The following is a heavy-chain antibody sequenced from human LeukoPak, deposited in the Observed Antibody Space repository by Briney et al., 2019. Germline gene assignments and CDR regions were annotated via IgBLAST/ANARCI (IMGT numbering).Heavy chain of an antibody. CDR1: GFTFSSYW. V-gene: IGHV3-7*03. D-gene: IGHD2-2*01. CDR3: ARDRGGYCSSTSCSLYFDS. Sequence: GGSLRLSCAASGFTFSSYWMSWVRQAPGKGLEWVADIKQDGSEKFYVDSVRGRFTISRDNAKNSLYLQMNSLRAEDTAVYYCARDRGGYCSSTSCSLYFDSWGQGTVVTVSS. J-gene: IGHJ4*02. CDR2: IKQDGSEK.